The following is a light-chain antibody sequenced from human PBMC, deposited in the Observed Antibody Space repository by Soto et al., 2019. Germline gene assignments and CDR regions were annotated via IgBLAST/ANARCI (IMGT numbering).Light chain of an antibody. CDR2: GAS. J-gene: IGKJ2*01. V-gene: IGKV3-20*01. CDR1: QSVSSNY. CDR3: QLYGGSPMYT. Sequence: EIVLTQSPGTLSLSPGERATLSCRASQSVSSNYLAWYQRKPGQAPRLLIYGASSRATGIPDRFSGSGSGTDFTLTISRLEPEDFAVYYCQLYGGSPMYTFGQGTNLEIK.